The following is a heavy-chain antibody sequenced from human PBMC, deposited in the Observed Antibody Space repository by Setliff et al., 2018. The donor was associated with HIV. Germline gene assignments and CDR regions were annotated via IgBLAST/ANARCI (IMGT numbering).Heavy chain of an antibody. V-gene: IGHV3-33*05. CDR1: NFTFSFYG. Sequence: PGGSLRLSCAASNFTFSFYGMHWVRQAPGKGLEWVAFTPNDGSYKNYADSVKGRFTISRDNAKNTLYLQMNSLRAEDTAVYYCARSGTRGYSYGWGQGTLVTVSS. J-gene: IGHJ4*02. CDR3: ARSGTRGYSYG. CDR2: TPNDGSYK. D-gene: IGHD5-18*01.